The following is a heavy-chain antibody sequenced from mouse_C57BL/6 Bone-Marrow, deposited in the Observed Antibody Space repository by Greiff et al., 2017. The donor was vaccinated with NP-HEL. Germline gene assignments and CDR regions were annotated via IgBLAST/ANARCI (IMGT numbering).Heavy chain of an antibody. CDR2: IHPNSGST. J-gene: IGHJ1*03. D-gene: IGHD1-1*01. V-gene: IGHV1-64*01. CDR3: ARRVSSPSYWYFDV. CDR1: GYTFTSYW. Sequence: QVQLQQSGAELVKPGASVKLSCKASGYTFTSYWMHWVKQRPGQGLEWIGMIHPNSGSTNYNEKFKSKATLTVVKSSSTAYIQLSSLTSEASAVYYCARRVSSPSYWYFDVWGTGTTVTGCS.